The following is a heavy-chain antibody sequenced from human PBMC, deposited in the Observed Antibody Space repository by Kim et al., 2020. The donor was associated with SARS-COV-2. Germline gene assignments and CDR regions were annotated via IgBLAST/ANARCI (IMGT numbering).Heavy chain of an antibody. Sequence: YAQKLQGRVTMTTDTSTSTAYMGLRSLRSDDTAVYYCARDYYYGSGSLDYWGQGTLVTVSS. D-gene: IGHD3-10*01. CDR3: ARDYYYGSGSLDY. V-gene: IGHV1-18*01. J-gene: IGHJ4*02.